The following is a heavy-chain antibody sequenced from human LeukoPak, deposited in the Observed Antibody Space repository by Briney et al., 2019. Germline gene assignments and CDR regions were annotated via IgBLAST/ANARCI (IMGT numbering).Heavy chain of an antibody. V-gene: IGHV3-30*18. Sequence: GGSLRLSCAASGFTFSNYGMHWVRQAPGKGLEWVAVTSYDGRNKYYADSVRGRFTISRDNSKNTLYLQMDSLRAEDTAVYYCAKVGDTAMVTYFDYWGQGTLVSVSS. D-gene: IGHD5-18*01. J-gene: IGHJ4*02. CDR2: TSYDGRNK. CDR1: GFTFSNYG. CDR3: AKVGDTAMVTYFDY.